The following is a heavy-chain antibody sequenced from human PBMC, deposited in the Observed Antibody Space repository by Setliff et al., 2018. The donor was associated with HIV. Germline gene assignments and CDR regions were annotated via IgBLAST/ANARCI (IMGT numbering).Heavy chain of an antibody. CDR3: AKHDFGEGSCFDP. Sequence: SETLSLTCTVSGDSVSSASYYWSWIRQPPGKGLEWIGSVYHSGKTYYNPSLKSRVTMSADTSKNQISLMLRSMTAADTAVYYCAKHDFGEGSCFDPWGQGSLVTVSS. J-gene: IGHJ5*02. V-gene: IGHV4-39*01. D-gene: IGHD3-16*01. CDR2: VYHSGKT. CDR1: GDSVSSASYY.